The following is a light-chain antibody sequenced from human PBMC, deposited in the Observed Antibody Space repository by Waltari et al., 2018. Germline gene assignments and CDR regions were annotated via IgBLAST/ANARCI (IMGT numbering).Light chain of an antibody. CDR2: ENN. V-gene: IGLV1-51*02. CDR1: SSNIGNNY. Sequence: QSVLTQPPSVSAAPGQKVTISCSGSSSNIGNNYVSWYQQFPGTAPKLLIYENNNRPSGISDRFSGSKSATSATLDITGLQTGDEADYYCGTWDDSLSAGVFGGGTKLTVL. J-gene: IGLJ3*02. CDR3: GTWDDSLSAGV.